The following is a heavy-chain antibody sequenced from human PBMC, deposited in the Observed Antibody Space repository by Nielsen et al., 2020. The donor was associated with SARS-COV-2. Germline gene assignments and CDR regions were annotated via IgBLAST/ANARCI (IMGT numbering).Heavy chain of an antibody. Sequence: GESLKISCAASGFTFSSYAMHWVRQDPGKGLEWVAVISYDGSNKYYADSVKGRFTISRDNSKNTLYLQMNSLRAEDTAVYYCAREGDIVVVPAAGHYYYYYGMDVWGQGTTVTVSS. J-gene: IGHJ6*02. V-gene: IGHV3-30*04. CDR2: ISYDGSNK. CDR3: AREGDIVVVPAAGHYYYYYGMDV. CDR1: GFTFSSYA. D-gene: IGHD2-2*01.